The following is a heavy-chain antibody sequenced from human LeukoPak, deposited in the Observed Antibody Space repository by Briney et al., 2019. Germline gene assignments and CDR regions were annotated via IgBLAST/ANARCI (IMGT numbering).Heavy chain of an antibody. D-gene: IGHD3-22*01. CDR1: GGSFSGYY. V-gene: IGHV4-34*01. CDR3: ARVAPSYYYDSSGYLPN. CDR2: INHSGST. Sequence: PSETLSLTCAVYGGSFSGYYWSWIRQPPGKGLEWIGEINHSGSTNYNPSLKSRVTISVDTSKNQFSLKLSSVTAADTAVYYCARVAPSYYYDSSGYLPNWGQGTLVTVSS. J-gene: IGHJ4*02.